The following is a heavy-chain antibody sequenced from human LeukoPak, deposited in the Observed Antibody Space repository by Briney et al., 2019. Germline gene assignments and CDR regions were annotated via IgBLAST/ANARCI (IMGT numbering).Heavy chain of an antibody. CDR3: ARASHSGWYGSSYYYYYMDV. CDR2: IIPIFGTA. CDR1: GGTFSSYA. V-gene: IGHV1-69*13. Sequence: ASVKVSCKVSGGTFSSYAISWVRQAPGQGLEWMGGIIPIFGTANYAQKFQGRVTITADESTSTAYMELSSLRSEDTAVYYCARASHSGWYGSSYYYYYMDVWGKGTTVTVSS. J-gene: IGHJ6*03. D-gene: IGHD6-19*01.